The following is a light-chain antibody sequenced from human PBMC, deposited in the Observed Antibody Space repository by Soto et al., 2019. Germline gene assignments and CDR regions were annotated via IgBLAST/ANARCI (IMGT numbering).Light chain of an antibody. CDR2: GAS. CDR3: QQYNNWPPWT. Sequence: EIVMTQSTATLSVSPGESATLSCRASQSISTNLAWYQQKPGQAPRLLIYGASTRATGLPARFIGSGSGTEFTLTISSLQSEDLAVYYCQQYNNWPPWTFGQGTKVEIK. J-gene: IGKJ1*01. CDR1: QSISTN. V-gene: IGKV3-15*01.